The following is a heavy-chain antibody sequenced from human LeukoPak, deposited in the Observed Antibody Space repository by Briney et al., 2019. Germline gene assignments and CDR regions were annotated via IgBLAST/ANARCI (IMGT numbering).Heavy chain of an antibody. V-gene: IGHV1-18*01. CDR2: ISAYNGNT. Sequence: ASVKVSCKASGYTFTSYGISWVRQAPGQGLEWMGWISAYNGNTNYAQKLQGRVTMTTDTSTSTAYMELRSLRSGDTAVYYCARDKTYYYGSGSTIDYWGQGTLVTVSS. CDR1: GYTFTSYG. D-gene: IGHD3-10*01. J-gene: IGHJ4*02. CDR3: ARDKTYYYGSGSTIDY.